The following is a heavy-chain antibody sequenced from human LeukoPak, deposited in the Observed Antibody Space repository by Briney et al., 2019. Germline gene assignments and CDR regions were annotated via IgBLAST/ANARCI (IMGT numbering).Heavy chain of an antibody. V-gene: IGHV3-11*01. CDR3: ARDGSVLFYYYYYMDV. CDR1: GFTFSDYY. J-gene: IGHJ6*03. Sequence: GGSLRLSCAASGFTFSDYYMSWIRHAPGKGLEWVSYISSSGGTIYYADSVKGRFTISRDNAKNSLYLQMDSLRTEGTAVYCCARDGSVLFYYYYYMDVWGKGTTVTVSS. CDR2: ISSSGGTI. D-gene: IGHD5-12*01.